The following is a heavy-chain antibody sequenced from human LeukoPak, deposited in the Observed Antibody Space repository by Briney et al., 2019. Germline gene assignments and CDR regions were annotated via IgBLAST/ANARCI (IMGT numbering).Heavy chain of an antibody. CDR1: GFTFSSYA. D-gene: IGHD6-13*01. J-gene: IGHJ4*02. Sequence: GGSLRLSCAASGFTFSSYAMNWVRQAPGKGLDWVSAISGSGGSTSSADSVQGRFTISRDNSKNTLYLQMNSLGAEDTAVYYCAKEGGSSSHLSGGRFDYWGQGILVTV. V-gene: IGHV3-23*01. CDR3: AKEGGSSSHLSGGRFDY. CDR2: ISGSGGST.